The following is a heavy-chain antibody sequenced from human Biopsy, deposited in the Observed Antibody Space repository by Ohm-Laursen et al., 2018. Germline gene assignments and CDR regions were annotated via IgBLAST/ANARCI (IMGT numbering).Heavy chain of an antibody. CDR3: TRLAYYCYYGMDV. J-gene: IGHJ6*02. D-gene: IGHD2-21*01. CDR1: GVTLSGYG. Sequence: GSLRLSCTASGVTLSGYGMNWVRQAPGKGLEWISYITGSSSTIYYADSVKGRFTISRDNAKNSLYLQMNSLRAEDTAVYYCTRLAYYCYYGMDVWGQGTTVTVSS. V-gene: IGHV3-48*04. CDR2: ITGSSSTI.